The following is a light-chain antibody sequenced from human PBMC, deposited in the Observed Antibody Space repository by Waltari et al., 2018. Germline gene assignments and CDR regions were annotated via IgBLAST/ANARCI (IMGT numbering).Light chain of an antibody. V-gene: IGLV3-1*01. Sequence: SYDLIQPPSVSGSPGQTASITGSGDKLGDKYTSWYQQKPGQSPVLVIYHDKKRPPGIPERFSGSNSGNTVTLTISGTQTLDEADYYCQTWANYSVFFGGGTKLTVL. CDR1: KLGDKY. CDR3: QTWANYSVF. J-gene: IGLJ2*01. CDR2: HDK.